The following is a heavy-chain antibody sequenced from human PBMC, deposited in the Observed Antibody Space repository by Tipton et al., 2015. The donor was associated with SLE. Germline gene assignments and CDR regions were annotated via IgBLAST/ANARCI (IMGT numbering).Heavy chain of an antibody. Sequence: SLRLSCAASGFTFSSYGMHWVRQAPGKGLEWVSSISSSSSYIYYADSVKGRFTISRDNAKNSLYLQMNSLRAEDTAVYYCARARQGFGELVSDYWGQGTLVTVSS. CDR2: ISSSSSYI. CDR1: GFTFSSYG. V-gene: IGHV3-21*01. CDR3: ARARQGFGELVSDY. D-gene: IGHD3-10*01. J-gene: IGHJ4*02.